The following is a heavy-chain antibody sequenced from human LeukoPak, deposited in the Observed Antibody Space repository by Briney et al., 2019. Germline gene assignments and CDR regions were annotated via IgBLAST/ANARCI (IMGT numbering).Heavy chain of an antibody. J-gene: IGHJ4*02. Sequence: ASVKVSCKASGYTFTGYYMHWVRLAPGQGLEWMGWINLNSGGTNYAQKFQGRVTMTRDTSISTAYMELSRLRSDDTAVYYCARDSAHLRFLEWWDPESGAGNFDYWGQGTLVTVSS. V-gene: IGHV1-2*02. CDR1: GYTFTGYY. CDR3: ARDSAHLRFLEWWDPESGAGNFDY. CDR2: INLNSGGT. D-gene: IGHD3-3*01.